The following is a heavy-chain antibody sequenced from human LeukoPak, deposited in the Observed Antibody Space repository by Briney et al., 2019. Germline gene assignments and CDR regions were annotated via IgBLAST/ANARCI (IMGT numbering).Heavy chain of an antibody. CDR3: ARVVGVLWLDYMDV. Sequence: SGPTLVNPTQTLTLTCTFSGFSLSTSGVGVGWIRQPPGKGLEWIGSIYYSGSTYYNPSLKSRFTISVDTSKNQFSLKLSSVTAADTAVYYCARVVGVLWLDYMDVWGKGTTVTISS. J-gene: IGHJ6*03. V-gene: IGHV4-39*07. CDR2: IYYSGST. D-gene: IGHD3-10*01. CDR1: GFSLSTSGVG.